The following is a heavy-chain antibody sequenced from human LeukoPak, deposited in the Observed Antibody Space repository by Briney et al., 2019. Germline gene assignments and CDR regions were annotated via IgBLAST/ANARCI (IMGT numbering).Heavy chain of an antibody. D-gene: IGHD3-10*01. V-gene: IGHV1-8*02. CDR3: ARTLLYYGSGSQNDY. CDR2: MNPNSGNT. J-gene: IGHJ4*02. Sequence: GASVKVSCKASGYSFTNYDINWVRQATGQGLEWMGWMNPNSGNTGYAQKFQGRVTMTRNTSISTAYMELSSLRSEDTAVYYCARTLLYYGSGSQNDYWGQRTLVTVSS. CDR1: GYSFTNYD.